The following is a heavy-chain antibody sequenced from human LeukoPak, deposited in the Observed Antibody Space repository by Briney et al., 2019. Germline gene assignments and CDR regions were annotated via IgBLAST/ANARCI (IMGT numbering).Heavy chain of an antibody. CDR3: VRDMELST. CDR2: ISFSGGST. Sequence: GGSLRLSCAASGFTFSDSAMTWVRQAPGKGLEWVSLISFSGGSTYYADSVKGRFTISRDNSQDTLYLQIHSLRAEDTAMYYCVRDMELSTWGLGTMVTVSS. CDR1: GFTFSDSA. J-gene: IGHJ3*01. D-gene: IGHD3-16*02. V-gene: IGHV3-23*01.